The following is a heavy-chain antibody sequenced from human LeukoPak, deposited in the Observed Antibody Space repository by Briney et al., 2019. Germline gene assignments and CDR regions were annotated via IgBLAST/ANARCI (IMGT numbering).Heavy chain of an antibody. V-gene: IGHV4-59*01. CDR3: ATHSAGRGFDYLDY. D-gene: IGHD6-13*01. CDR1: GGSISSYY. Sequence: SETLSLTCTVSGGSISSYYWSWIRQPPGKGLEWIGYIYYSGSTNYNPSLKSRVTISVDTSKNQFSLKLSSVTAADTAVYYCATHSAGRGFDYLDYWGQGTLVTVSS. CDR2: IYYSGST. J-gene: IGHJ4*02.